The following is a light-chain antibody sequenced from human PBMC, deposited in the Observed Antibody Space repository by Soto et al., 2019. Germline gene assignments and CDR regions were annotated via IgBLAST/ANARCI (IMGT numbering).Light chain of an antibody. CDR2: EXX. J-gene: IGLJ2*01. Sequence: QSVLTQPASVSGSPGQSITISCTGTSSDIGAYNYVSWYQQYPGRAPRLIIYEXXXXXXXXXXXXXXSKSGNTASLTISGXXXEDXXXXXCSAYTGSSTSVVFGGGTKLTVL. CDR1: SSDIGAYNY. V-gene: IGLV2-14*01. CDR3: SAYTGSSTSVV.